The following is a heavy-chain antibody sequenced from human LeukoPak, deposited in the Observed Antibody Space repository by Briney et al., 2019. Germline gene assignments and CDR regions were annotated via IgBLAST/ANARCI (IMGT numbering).Heavy chain of an antibody. CDR1: GGSISSYY. D-gene: IGHD1-26*01. Sequence: PSETLSLTCTVSGGSISSYYWSWIRQPPGKGLEWIGYIYYSGSTNYNPSLKSRVTISVDTSKNQFSLNLTSVTAADTAVYYCASPGNYYYYMVVWGKGTTVTVSS. V-gene: IGHV4-59*12. J-gene: IGHJ6*03. CDR3: ASPGNYYYYMVV. CDR2: IYYSGST.